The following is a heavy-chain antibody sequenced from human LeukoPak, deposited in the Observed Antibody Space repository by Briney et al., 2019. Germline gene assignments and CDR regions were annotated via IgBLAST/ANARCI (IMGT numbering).Heavy chain of an antibody. D-gene: IGHD4-17*01. V-gene: IGHV3-23*01. Sequence: GASLRLSCAASGFTFSNYAMSWVRQAPGKGLEWVSVISGSGGSTYYADSVKSRFTISRDNSKNTLYLQMNSLRAEDTAVYYCAKHGEAYGDSRTDYWGQGTLVAVSS. CDR3: AKHGEAYGDSRTDY. CDR2: ISGSGGST. J-gene: IGHJ4*02. CDR1: GFTFSNYA.